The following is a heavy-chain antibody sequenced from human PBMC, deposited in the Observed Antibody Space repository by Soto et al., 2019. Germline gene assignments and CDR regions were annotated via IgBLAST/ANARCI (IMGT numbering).Heavy chain of an antibody. J-gene: IGHJ4*02. CDR1: GFTFSDHY. CDR3: GRVSKTVGATSYFDF. Sequence: EVQLVESGGGLVQPGGSLRLSCATSGFTFSDHYIDWVRQAPGKELEWVGRMRNKANGYTTEYAASVRGRFTFSRDDSKNSVYLQMSSLETEDTAVYYCGRVSKTVGATSYFDFWGQGTLVTVSS. D-gene: IGHD1-26*01. V-gene: IGHV3-72*01. CDR2: MRNKANGYTT.